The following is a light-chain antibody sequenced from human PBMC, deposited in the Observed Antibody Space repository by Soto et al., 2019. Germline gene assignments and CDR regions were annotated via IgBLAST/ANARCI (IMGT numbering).Light chain of an antibody. Sequence: DSEMTQSPSTLSASVGDRVTITCRATQSLNIWVAWYQQKPGKAPKILISKACSLESGVPSRLSGSGSGTEFRLTISSLQPDNFATYYSQPYKAYPYTCGQGPKLEMK. CDR3: QPYKAYPYT. J-gene: IGKJ2*01. CDR1: QSLNIW. V-gene: IGKV1-5*03. CDR2: KAC.